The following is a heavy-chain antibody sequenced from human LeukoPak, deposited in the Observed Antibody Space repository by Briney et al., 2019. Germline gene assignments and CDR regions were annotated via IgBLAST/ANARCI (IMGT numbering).Heavy chain of an antibody. D-gene: IGHD3-10*01. CDR3: AREVYVLLWFGESPGWFDP. Sequence: PSQTLSLTCTVSGGSISSGGYYWSWIRQPPGKGLEWIGYIYHSGSTYYDPSLKSRVTISVDRSKNQFSLKLSSVTAADTAVYYCAREVYVLLWFGESPGWFDPWGQGTLVTVSS. CDR2: IYHSGST. V-gene: IGHV4-30-2*01. CDR1: GGSISSGGYY. J-gene: IGHJ5*02.